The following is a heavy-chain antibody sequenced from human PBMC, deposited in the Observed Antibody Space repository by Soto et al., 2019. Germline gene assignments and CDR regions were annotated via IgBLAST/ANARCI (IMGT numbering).Heavy chain of an antibody. CDR1: GYTFTDSA. CDR3: AKGSRMWTPDY. Sequence: GXSVKDSCKASGYTFTDSAIHWVRQAPGQSLEWLGWIAPGNGNTKYSQNFQGRVSITRDTSATTAYMELSSLRSEDTAVYYCAKGSRMWTPDYWGQGTLVTVSS. J-gene: IGHJ4*02. CDR2: IAPGNGNT. V-gene: IGHV1-3*01. D-gene: IGHD2-21*01.